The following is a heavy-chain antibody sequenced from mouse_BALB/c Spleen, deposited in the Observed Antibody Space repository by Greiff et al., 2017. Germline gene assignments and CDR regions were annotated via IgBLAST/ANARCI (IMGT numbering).Heavy chain of an antibody. CDR2: ISSGGSYT. CDR3: ASTNWAYAMDY. CDR1: GFTFSSYG. D-gene: IGHD4-1*01. Sequence: EVKVVESGGDLVKPGGSLKLSCAASGFTFSSYGMSWVRQTPDKRLEWVATISSGGSYTYYPDSVKGRFTISRDNAKNTLYLQMSSLKSEDTAMNYCASTNWAYAMDYWGQGTSVTVSS. V-gene: IGHV5-6*01. J-gene: IGHJ4*01.